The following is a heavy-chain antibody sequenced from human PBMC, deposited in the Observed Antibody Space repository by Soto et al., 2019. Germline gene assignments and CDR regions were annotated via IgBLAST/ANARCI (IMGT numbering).Heavy chain of an antibody. CDR3: AGGLDTVVRGVMNWFDP. CDR1: GGSFSGYY. V-gene: IGHV4-34*01. D-gene: IGHD3-10*02. CDR2: IDQSGST. Sequence: QVQLQQWGAGLLKSSETLSLTCAVYGGSFSGYYWNWLRKPPGEGLEWIGKIDQSGSTNDNPSLKSRVTMSVDTSRSQFSRKLTSVTAMDTAVYYWAGGLDTVVRGVMNWFDPWGQGTLVTVSS. J-gene: IGHJ5*02.